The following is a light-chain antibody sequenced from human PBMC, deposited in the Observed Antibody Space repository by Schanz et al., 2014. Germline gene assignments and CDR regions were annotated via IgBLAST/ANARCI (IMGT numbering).Light chain of an antibody. CDR1: QSVSTN. CDR3: QQYGSSPPWT. CDR2: GTS. J-gene: IGKJ1*01. V-gene: IGKV3-20*01. Sequence: EIVMTQSPATLSVSPGQRATLSCRTSQSVSTNLVWYQQKPGQAPRLLIYGTSSRATGIPDRFSGSGSGTDFTLTISRLEPEDFAVYYCQQYGSSPPWTFGQGTKVEIQ.